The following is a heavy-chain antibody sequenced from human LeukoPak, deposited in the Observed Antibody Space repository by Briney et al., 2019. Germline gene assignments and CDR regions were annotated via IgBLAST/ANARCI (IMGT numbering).Heavy chain of an antibody. J-gene: IGHJ4*02. Sequence: ASVKVSCKASGGTFSSYAISWVRQAPGQGLEWMGGIIPIFGTANYAQKFQGRVTITADESTSTAYMELSSLRSEDTAVYYCARDQDDILTGYYLDYWGQGTLVTVSS. V-gene: IGHV1-69*13. CDR2: IIPIFGTA. D-gene: IGHD3-9*01. CDR3: ARDQDDILTGYYLDY. CDR1: GGTFSSYA.